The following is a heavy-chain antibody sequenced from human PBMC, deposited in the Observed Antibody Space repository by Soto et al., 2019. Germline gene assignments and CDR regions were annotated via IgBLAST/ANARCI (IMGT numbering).Heavy chain of an antibody. CDR1: GFTFSGYV. J-gene: IGHJ4*02. CDR2: IYNSGDRT. D-gene: IGHD2-8*01. Sequence: ESGGDLVQPGGSLRLSCAASGFTFSGYVMNWVRQAPGKGLEWVSAIYNSGDRTYYADSVKGRFTISRDNSKNTLYLQMNSLRAEDTAVYYCAKDVWTVWGQGTLVTVSS. CDR3: AKDVWTV. V-gene: IGHV3-23*01.